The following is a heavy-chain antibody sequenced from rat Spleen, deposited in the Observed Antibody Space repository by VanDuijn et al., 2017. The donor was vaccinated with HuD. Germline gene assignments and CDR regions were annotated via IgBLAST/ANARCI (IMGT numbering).Heavy chain of an antibody. V-gene: IGHV5-27*01. J-gene: IGHJ3*01. CDR1: GFTFSDYY. CDR2: ISAGGGST. D-gene: IGHD1-12*01. CDR3: ARGDYYDLHWFAY. Sequence: EVQLVESGGGLVQPGRSLKLSCVASGFTFSDYYMAWVRQAPTKGLEWVAYISAGGGSTFYRDTLKGRFTISREDAKRTLYRQMSSLRSEDTATYYCARGDYYDLHWFAYWGQGTLVTVSS.